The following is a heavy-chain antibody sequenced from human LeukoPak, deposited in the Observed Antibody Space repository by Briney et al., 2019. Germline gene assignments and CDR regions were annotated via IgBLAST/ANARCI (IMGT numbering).Heavy chain of an antibody. J-gene: IGHJ6*02. D-gene: IGHD7-27*01. Sequence: SETLSLTCTVSGGSISSYYWSWIRQPPGKGLEWIGYIYYSGSTSYNPSLKSRVTISGDTSKKQFSLKLNSVTAADTAVYYCAXXAXWGXVAVYYYGMDVWGHGTPVTVSS. CDR2: IYYSGST. CDR1: GGSISSYY. CDR3: AXXAXWGXVAVYYYGMDV. V-gene: IGHV4-59*01.